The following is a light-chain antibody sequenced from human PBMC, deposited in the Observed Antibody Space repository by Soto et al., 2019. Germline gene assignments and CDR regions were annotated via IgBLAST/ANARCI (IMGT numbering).Light chain of an antibody. J-gene: IGLJ1*01. CDR3: QSYDSRLSGSDV. Sequence: QSVLTQPPPVSGAPGQRVTISCTGSSSNIGAGYDVNWYQQLPGTAPKLLIFGDSNRPSGVPDRFSGSKSGTSASLAITGLQADDEADYYCQSYDSRLSGSDVFGTGTRSPS. V-gene: IGLV1-40*01. CDR1: SSNIGAGYD. CDR2: GDS.